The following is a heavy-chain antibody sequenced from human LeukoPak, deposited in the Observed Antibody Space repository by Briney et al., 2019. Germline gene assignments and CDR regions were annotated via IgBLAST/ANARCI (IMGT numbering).Heavy chain of an antibody. Sequence: GSLRLSCAASGFTFSSYSMNWVRQAPGKGLEWVSSISSSSSYIYYADSVKGRFTISRDNAKNSLYLQVNSLRAEDTAVYYCASFASNLIGLDYWGQGTLVTVSS. J-gene: IGHJ4*02. CDR1: GFTFSSYS. V-gene: IGHV3-21*01. D-gene: IGHD3-16*02. CDR2: ISSSSSYI. CDR3: ASFASNLIGLDY.